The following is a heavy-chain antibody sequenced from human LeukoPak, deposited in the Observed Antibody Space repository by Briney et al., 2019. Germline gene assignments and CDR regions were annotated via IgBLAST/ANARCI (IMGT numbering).Heavy chain of an antibody. CDR2: ISAYNGNT. CDR1: GYTFTSYG. Sequence: GASVKVSCKASGYTFTSYGISWVRQAPGQGLEWMGWISAYNGNTNYAQKLQGRVTMTTDTSTSTACMELRSLRSDDTAVYYCARDHIVVVPAAIFPDAFDIWGQGTMVTVSS. V-gene: IGHV1-18*01. CDR3: ARDHIVVVPAAIFPDAFDI. J-gene: IGHJ3*02. D-gene: IGHD2-2*01.